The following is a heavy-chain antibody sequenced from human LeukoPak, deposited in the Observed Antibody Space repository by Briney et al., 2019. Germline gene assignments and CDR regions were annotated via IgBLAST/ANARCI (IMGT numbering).Heavy chain of an antibody. Sequence: GGSLRLSCAASGFSFSYYSMNWVRQAPGKGLEWVSYISSSSRTIYYGDSVRGRFTISRDNAKNSLYLQMNSLRAEDTAVYYCARDRYSDTAYFGNWGQGTLVAVSS. CDR3: ARDRYSDTAYFGN. V-gene: IGHV3-48*01. CDR2: ISSSSRTI. J-gene: IGHJ4*02. D-gene: IGHD1-26*01. CDR1: GFSFSYYS.